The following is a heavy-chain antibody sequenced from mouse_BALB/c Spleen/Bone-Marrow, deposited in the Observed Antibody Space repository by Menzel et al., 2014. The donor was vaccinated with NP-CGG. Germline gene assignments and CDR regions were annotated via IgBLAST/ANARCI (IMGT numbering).Heavy chain of an antibody. D-gene: IGHD2-1*01. CDR2: VNPYNGGT. CDR3: ARGNYYGNWFAY. Sequence: EVQLQQSGPELVKPGASVKMSCRASGYTFTDYYMDWVKQSHGESFEWIGRVNPYNGGTSYNQKFKGKATLTVDKSSSTAYMELNSLTSEDSAVYYCARGNYYGNWFAYWSQGTLVTVSA. V-gene: IGHV1-19*01. CDR1: GYTFTDYY. J-gene: IGHJ3*01.